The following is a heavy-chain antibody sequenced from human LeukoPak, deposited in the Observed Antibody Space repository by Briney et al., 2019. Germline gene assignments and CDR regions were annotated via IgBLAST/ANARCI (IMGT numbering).Heavy chain of an antibody. CDR2: IYYSGNT. CDR3: ARLQRQLGDRFDY. V-gene: IGHV4-39*07. J-gene: IGHJ4*02. CDR1: GGSISSSSYY. D-gene: IGHD6-6*01. Sequence: SETLSLTCTVSGGSISSSSYYWGWIRQPPGKGLEWIGSIYYSGNTYYNPSLKSRVTISVDTSKNQFSLKLTSVTAADTAVYYCARLQRQLGDRFDYWGQGTLVTVSS.